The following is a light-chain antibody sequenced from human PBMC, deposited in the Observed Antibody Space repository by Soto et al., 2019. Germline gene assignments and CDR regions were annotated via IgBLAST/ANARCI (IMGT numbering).Light chain of an antibody. V-gene: IGLV1-51*01. Sequence: QSFLTQPPSVSAAPGQKVSISCSGSSSNVGKNFVSWYQHVPGKAPKLLIYDNQKRPSGIPDRFSASKSGTLATLDITGLQTGDEADYYCGTWDSSLTIGVIFGGGTKVTVL. CDR1: SSNVGKNF. J-gene: IGLJ2*01. CDR3: GTWDSSLTIGVI. CDR2: DNQ.